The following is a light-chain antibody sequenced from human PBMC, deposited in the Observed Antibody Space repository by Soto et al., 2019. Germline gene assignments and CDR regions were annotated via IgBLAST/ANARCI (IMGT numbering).Light chain of an antibody. Sequence: DIQMTQSPSTLSASVGDRVTITCRASQSISNRLAWYQQKPGKAPKVLIYDASSLESGVPPRFSGSGSGTEFTLTISSLQPGDFATYYCQHYNTYPWTFGQGTKVDIK. CDR3: QHYNTYPWT. V-gene: IGKV1-5*01. J-gene: IGKJ1*01. CDR1: QSISNR. CDR2: DAS.